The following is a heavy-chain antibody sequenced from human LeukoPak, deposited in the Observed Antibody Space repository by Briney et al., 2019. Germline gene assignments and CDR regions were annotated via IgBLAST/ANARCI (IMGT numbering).Heavy chain of an antibody. CDR2: ISYSGTT. CDR1: GGSMSSYY. Sequence: PSETLSLTCTVSGGSMSSYYWSWIRQSPGKGLEWVGYISYSGTTNYNPSLKSRVTISLGTSKNRFSLNLTSVTAVDTAVYYCARHGSGTSLALYPWGQGTLVTVSS. J-gene: IGHJ5*02. CDR3: ARHGSGTSLALYP. D-gene: IGHD3-10*01. V-gene: IGHV4-59*08.